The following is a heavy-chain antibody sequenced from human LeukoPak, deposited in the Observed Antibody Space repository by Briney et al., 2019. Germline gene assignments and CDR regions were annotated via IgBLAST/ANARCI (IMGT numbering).Heavy chain of an antibody. Sequence: GGSLRLSCAASGFTFSNYFMHGVRQAPGKGVEWVADISSDGSHTFYVESVKGRFTISRDNSKNTLYLQMNSLGPEDTAVYFCARERQDTVIHSGAFDIWGQGTMVTVSS. CDR2: ISSDGSHT. CDR1: GFTFSNYF. CDR3: ARERQDTVIHSGAFDI. J-gene: IGHJ3*02. D-gene: IGHD2-21*02. V-gene: IGHV3-30-3*01.